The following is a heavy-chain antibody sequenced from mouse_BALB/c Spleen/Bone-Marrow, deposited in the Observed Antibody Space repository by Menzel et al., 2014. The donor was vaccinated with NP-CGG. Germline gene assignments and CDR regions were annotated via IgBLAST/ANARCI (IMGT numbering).Heavy chain of an antibody. Sequence: DVQLVESGGGLVKPGGSLKLSCAASGFTFSSYAMSWVRRSPEKRLEWVAEISSGGNYTYYPDTVTGRFTISRDNAKNILYLEMSSLRSDDTAMYYCVRAYGSSYAMDYWGQGTSVTVSS. CDR2: ISSGGNYT. D-gene: IGHD1-1*01. CDR1: GFTFSSYA. J-gene: IGHJ4*01. CDR3: VRAYGSSYAMDY. V-gene: IGHV5-9-4*01.